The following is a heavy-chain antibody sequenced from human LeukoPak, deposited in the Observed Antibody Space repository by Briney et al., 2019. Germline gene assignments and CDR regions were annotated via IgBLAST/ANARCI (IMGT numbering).Heavy chain of an antibody. D-gene: IGHD2-21*02. CDR1: GFTFSSYS. CDR3: ARSAYCGGDCYSRGYYFDY. Sequence: GGSLRLSCAASGFTFSSYSMNWVRQAPEKGLEWVSSISSSSSYIYYADSVKGRFTISRDNAKNSLYLQMNSLRAEDTAVYYCARSAYCGGDCYSRGYYFDYWGQGTLVTVSS. V-gene: IGHV3-21*01. CDR2: ISSSSSYI. J-gene: IGHJ4*02.